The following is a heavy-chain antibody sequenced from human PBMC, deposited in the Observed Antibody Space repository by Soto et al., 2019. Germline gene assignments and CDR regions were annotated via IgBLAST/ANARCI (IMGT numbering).Heavy chain of an antibody. Sequence: QVQLVESGGGVVQPGRSLRLSCAPSGFSFSDFGMHWVRQAPGKGLEWVAAISHDGSNQYYGDSVKGRFSISRDHSNNRLYLQMNNLRVGEWAIYFCAKERRSRAVTATRVNGMDVWGQGTTVTVSS. CDR2: ISHDGSNQ. V-gene: IGHV3-30*18. J-gene: IGHJ6*02. D-gene: IGHD2-21*02. CDR1: GFSFSDFG. CDR3: AKERRSRAVTATRVNGMDV.